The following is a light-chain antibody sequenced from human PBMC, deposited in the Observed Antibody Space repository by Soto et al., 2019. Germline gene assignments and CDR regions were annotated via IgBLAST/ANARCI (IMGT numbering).Light chain of an antibody. Sequence: AIRTPKKKKSLYQPTRHRASTSSRPSQGISSYLAWYQQKPRQAXKXXXYAASTLTSGVPPRFSGSGSGTDFTLTIRCLQSEDFATYYCQLYYIYPITFCEGTILEI. CDR3: QLYYIYPIT. V-gene: IGKV1-8*01. J-gene: IGKJ5*01. CDR2: AAS. CDR1: QGISSY.